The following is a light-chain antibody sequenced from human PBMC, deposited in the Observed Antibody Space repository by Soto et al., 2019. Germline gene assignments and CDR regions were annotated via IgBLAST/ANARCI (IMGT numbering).Light chain of an antibody. Sequence: EIVLTQSPGTLSLSAGERATLSCRASQSVSSNYLAWYQQKPGQAPSLLIYGASRRATGIPDRFSGSGSGPDFTLTISRLEPEDFAVYYCQQYGSSPPEKTFGQGTKVEIK. CDR1: QSVSSNY. CDR3: QQYGSSPPEKT. V-gene: IGKV3-20*01. CDR2: GAS. J-gene: IGKJ1*01.